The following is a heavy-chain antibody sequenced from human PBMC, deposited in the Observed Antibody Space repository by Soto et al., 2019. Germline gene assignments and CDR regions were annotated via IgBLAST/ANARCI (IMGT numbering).Heavy chain of an antibody. V-gene: IGHV5-10-1*01. CDR1: GYSFTSYW. Sequence: GESLKISCKGSGYSFTSYWISWVRQMPGKGLEWMGRIDPSDSYTNYSPSFQGHVTISADKSISTAYLQWSSLKASDTAMYYCARPGVPELYYYYGMDVWGQGTEVTVSS. J-gene: IGHJ6*02. D-gene: IGHD1-7*01. CDR2: IDPSDSYT. CDR3: ARPGVPELYYYYGMDV.